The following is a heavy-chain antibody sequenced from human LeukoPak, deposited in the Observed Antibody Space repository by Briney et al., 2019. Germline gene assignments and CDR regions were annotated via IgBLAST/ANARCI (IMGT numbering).Heavy chain of an antibody. D-gene: IGHD3-10*01. J-gene: IGHJ4*02. V-gene: IGHV1-3*01. CDR2: INAGNGKT. CDR1: GYTSTSYA. Sequence: GASVNASCKASGYTSTSYAMHWVRPAPGQRLEWMGWINAGNGKTKYSQKFQGRVTITRDTSASTAYIELSSLRSEDTAVYYCARDFGYYYGSGSYQPLDYWGQGTLVTVSS. CDR3: ARDFGYYYGSGSYQPLDY.